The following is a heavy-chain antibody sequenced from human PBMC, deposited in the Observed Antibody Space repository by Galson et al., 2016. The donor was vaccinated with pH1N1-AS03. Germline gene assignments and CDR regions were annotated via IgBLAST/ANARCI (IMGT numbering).Heavy chain of an antibody. Sequence: SCKASGDTFSSYTIHWVRQAPGQRLEWVGRFIPILGQSDFAHKFQGRVTIFAYKSTNTVYMTLNNLISEDTAVYYCARSYGSGVAHFDFWGQGTLVTVSS. CDR1: GDTFSSYT. J-gene: IGHJ4*02. D-gene: IGHD3-10*01. CDR2: FIPILGQS. CDR3: ARSYGSGVAHFDF. V-gene: IGHV1-69*02.